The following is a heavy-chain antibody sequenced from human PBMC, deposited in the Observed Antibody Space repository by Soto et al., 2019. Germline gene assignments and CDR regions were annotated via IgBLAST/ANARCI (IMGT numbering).Heavy chain of an antibody. V-gene: IGHV4-34*01. CDR1: GGSFSGYY. D-gene: IGHD6-19*01. Sequence: SETLSLTCAVYGGSFSGYYWSWIRQPPGKGLEWIGEINHSGSTNYNPSLKSRVTISVDTSKNQFSLKLSSVTAADTAVYYCARGQYSSGRKNYYMDVWGKGTTVTVSS. CDR2: INHSGST. CDR3: ARGQYSSGRKNYYMDV. J-gene: IGHJ6*03.